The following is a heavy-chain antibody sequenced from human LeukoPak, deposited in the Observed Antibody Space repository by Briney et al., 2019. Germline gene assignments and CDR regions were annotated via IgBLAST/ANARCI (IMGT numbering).Heavy chain of an antibody. CDR3: ARMISRSPEGYWFDP. CDR1: GYTFTSYY. Sequence: ASVKVSCKASGYTFTSYYMHWVRQAPGQGLEWMGIINPSGGSTSYAQKFQGRVTMTRDTSTSTVYMELSSLRSEDTAVYYCARMISRSPEGYWFDPWGQGTLVTVSS. D-gene: IGHD3-16*01. CDR2: INPSGGST. J-gene: IGHJ5*02. V-gene: IGHV1-46*03.